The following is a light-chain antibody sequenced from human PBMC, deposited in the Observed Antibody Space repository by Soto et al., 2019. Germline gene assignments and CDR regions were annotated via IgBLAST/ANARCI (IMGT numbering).Light chain of an antibody. V-gene: IGLV1-44*01. Sequence: QSVVTQPPSASGTPGQRVTISCSGRTSNIGSNAVNWYQQFPGRAPKVLIYNNNERPSGVPDRFSGSKSGTSASLAISGLQSADEADYYCATWDDGLNGWVFGGGTKLTVL. CDR1: TSNIGSNA. CDR3: ATWDDGLNGWV. J-gene: IGLJ3*02. CDR2: NNN.